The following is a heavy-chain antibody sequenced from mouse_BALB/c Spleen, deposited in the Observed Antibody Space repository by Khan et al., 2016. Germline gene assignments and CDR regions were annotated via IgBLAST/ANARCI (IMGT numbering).Heavy chain of an antibody. CDR1: GYSITSDYA. CDR3: ARAPPRCYFDV. V-gene: IGHV3-2*02. J-gene: IGHJ1*01. Sequence: EVQLQESGPGLVKPSQSLSLTCTVTGYSITSDYAWNWIRQFPGNKLEWMGYISYSGSTSYNPSLKSRISITRDTSKNQIFLQLHSVTTEDTATYYCARAPPRCYFDVWGAGTTVTVSS. CDR2: ISYSGST.